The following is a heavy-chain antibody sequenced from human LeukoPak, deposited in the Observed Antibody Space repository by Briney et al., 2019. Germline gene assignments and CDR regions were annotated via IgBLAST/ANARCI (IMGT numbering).Heavy chain of an antibody. J-gene: IGHJ4*02. CDR3: ARADYSNYPYFDY. CDR2: IYYSGST. CDR1: GGSISSHY. D-gene: IGHD4-11*01. Sequence: SETLSLTCTVSGGSISSHYWSWIRQPPGKGLEWIGYIYYSGSTNYNPSLKSRVTISVDTSKNQFSLKPSSVTAADTAVYYCARADYSNYPYFDYWGQGTLVTVSS. V-gene: IGHV4-59*11.